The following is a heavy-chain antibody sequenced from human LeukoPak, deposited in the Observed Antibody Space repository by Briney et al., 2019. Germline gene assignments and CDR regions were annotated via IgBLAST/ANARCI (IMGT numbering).Heavy chain of an antibody. CDR3: ARDPACRESGYDSPFDY. CDR2: INPSGGST. CDR1: GYTFTSYY. Sequence: ASVKVSCKASGYTFTSYYMHWVRQAPGQGLEWMGIINPSGGSTSYAQKFQGRVTMTRDTSTSTVYMELSSLRSEDTAVYYCARDPACRESGYDSPFDYWGQGTLVTVSS. J-gene: IGHJ4*02. V-gene: IGHV1-46*01. D-gene: IGHD5-12*01.